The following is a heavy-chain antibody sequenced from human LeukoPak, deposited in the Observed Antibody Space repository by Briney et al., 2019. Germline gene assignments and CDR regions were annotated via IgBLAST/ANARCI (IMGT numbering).Heavy chain of an antibody. CDR2: INWDGGST. CDR3: AKDIDVWGSYRYHTGIDY. Sequence: GGSLRLSCAASGFTFDDYALHGVRPAPGKGPEWVSLINWDGGSTFYADSVKGRFTISRDNSKNSLYLQMNTLKAEDTALYYCAKDIDVWGSYRYHTGIDYWGQGTLVTVSS. CDR1: GFTFDDYA. D-gene: IGHD3-16*02. V-gene: IGHV3-43D*03. J-gene: IGHJ4*02.